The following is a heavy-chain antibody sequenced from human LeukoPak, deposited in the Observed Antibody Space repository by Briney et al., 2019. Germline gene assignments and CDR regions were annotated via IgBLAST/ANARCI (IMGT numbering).Heavy chain of an antibody. J-gene: IGHJ4*02. Sequence: KPSETLSLTCTVSGGSISSSSYYWGWIRQPPGKGLEWIGSIYYSGSAYYNPSLKSRVTISVDTSKNQFSLKLTSVTAADTAVYYCARGAVVPAARLYYFDYWGQGTLVTVSS. CDR2: IYYSGSA. CDR3: ARGAVVPAARLYYFDY. CDR1: GGSISSSSYY. D-gene: IGHD2-2*01. V-gene: IGHV4-39*01.